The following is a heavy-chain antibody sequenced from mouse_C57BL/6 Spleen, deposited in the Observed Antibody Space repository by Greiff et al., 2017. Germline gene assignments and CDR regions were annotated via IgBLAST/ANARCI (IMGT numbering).Heavy chain of an antibody. CDR2: ILPGSGST. CDR3: AREPYDGSFAY. J-gene: IGHJ3*01. CDR1: GYTFTGYW. D-gene: IGHD2-3*01. Sequence: VQLQQSGAELMKPGASVKLSCKATGYTFTGYWIEWVKQRPGHGLEWIGEILPGSGSTNYNEKFKGKATLTADTSSNTAYMQLSRLSTEDSAIYYCAREPYDGSFAYWGQGTLVTVSA. V-gene: IGHV1-9*01.